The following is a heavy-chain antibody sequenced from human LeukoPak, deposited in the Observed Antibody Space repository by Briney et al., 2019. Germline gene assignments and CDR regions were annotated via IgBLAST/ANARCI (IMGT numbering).Heavy chain of an antibody. J-gene: IGHJ4*02. CDR2: ISVSGGSI. CDR1: GFTFSSHR. D-gene: IGHD3-22*01. Sequence: PGGSLRLSCAASGFTFSSHRMHWVRQAPGKGLEWVSGISVSGGSIYYADSVTGRFTISRDNSKDTLYLQMNSLRVEDTALYYCAKEHSVLTMMRGLDSWGQGTLVTVSS. CDR3: AKEHSVLTMMRGLDS. V-gene: IGHV3-23*01.